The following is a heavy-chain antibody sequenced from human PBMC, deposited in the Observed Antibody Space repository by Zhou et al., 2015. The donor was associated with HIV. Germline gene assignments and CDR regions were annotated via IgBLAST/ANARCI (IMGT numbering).Heavy chain of an antibody. CDR1: GYTFTTYG. CDR3: ARDIEAPAYGFNDHYYYYYYMDV. J-gene: IGHJ6*03. Sequence: QVQLVQSGGEVKKPGASVKVSCKASGYTFTTYGISWVRQAPGQGLEWVGWISTYNNNSHYAQKFQGRLTMTTDTSTSTVHMELRSLRSNDTAVYYCARDIEAPAYGFNDHYYYYYYMDVWGKGTTVTVSS. V-gene: IGHV1-18*01. CDR2: ISTYNNNS. D-gene: IGHD4-17*01.